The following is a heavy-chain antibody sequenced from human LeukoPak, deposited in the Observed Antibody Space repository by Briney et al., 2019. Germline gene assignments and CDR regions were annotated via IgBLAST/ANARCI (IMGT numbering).Heavy chain of an antibody. CDR2: IYPGDSDT. CDR3: ASSVAVAGGPFDY. J-gene: IGHJ4*02. Sequence: EESLKISCKGSGYSFTSYWIGWVRQMPGKGLEWMGIIYPGDSDTRYSPSFQGQVTISADKSISTAYLQWSSLKASDTAMYYCASSVAVAGGPFDYWGQGTLVTVSS. CDR1: GYSFTSYW. D-gene: IGHD6-19*01. V-gene: IGHV5-51*01.